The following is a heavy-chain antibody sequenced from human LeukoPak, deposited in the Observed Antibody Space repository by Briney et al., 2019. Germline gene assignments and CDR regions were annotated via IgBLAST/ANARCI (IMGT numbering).Heavy chain of an antibody. V-gene: IGHV1-46*01. CDR1: GYTFPSYY. Sequence: ASVKVSCKASGYTFPSYYMHWVRQAPGQGLEWMGIINPSCGSTSYAHKFQGRVTMTRDTSTSTHYMALSDLTSEDTAVYYCARDGDNSSRWFYFDYWGQGTLVTVSS. D-gene: IGHD6-13*01. CDR2: INPSCGST. CDR3: ARDGDNSSRWFYFDY. J-gene: IGHJ4*02.